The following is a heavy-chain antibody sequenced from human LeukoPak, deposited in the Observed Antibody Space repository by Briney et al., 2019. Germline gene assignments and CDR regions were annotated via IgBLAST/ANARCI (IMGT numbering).Heavy chain of an antibody. Sequence: ADTLTLTCAVYGGAFSGDNRIWIRQPPGKGLEWIGEINHSGSTNYNPSLKSRVTISVDTSKNQFSLKLSSVTAADTAVYYCARFQGPVGGLNWGQGTLVTVSS. V-gene: IGHV4-34*01. CDR3: ARFQGPVGGLN. CDR2: INHSGST. J-gene: IGHJ4*02. CDR1: GGAFSGDN.